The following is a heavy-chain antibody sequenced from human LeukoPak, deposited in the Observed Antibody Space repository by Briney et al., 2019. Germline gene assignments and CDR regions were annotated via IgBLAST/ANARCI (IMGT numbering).Heavy chain of an antibody. CDR3: ARQGHFWSGYYFFDS. CDR1: GGSISSYY. J-gene: IGHJ4*02. V-gene: IGHV4-59*08. D-gene: IGHD3-3*02. Sequence: SETLSLTCTVSGGSISSYYWSWIRQPPGKGLEWIGYIYYSGSTNYNPSLKSRVTISVDTSKNQFSLKLSSVTAADTAVYYCARQGHFWSGYYFFDSWGQGTLVTVSS. CDR2: IYYSGST.